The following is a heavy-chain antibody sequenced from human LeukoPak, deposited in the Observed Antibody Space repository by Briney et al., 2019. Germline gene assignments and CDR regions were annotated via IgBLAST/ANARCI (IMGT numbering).Heavy chain of an antibody. CDR1: GFSLSTSGVG. Sequence: SGPTLVKPTQTLTLTCTFSGFSLSTSGVGVGWIRQPPGKALEWLALIYWDDDKRYSPSLESRLTITKDTSKNQVVLTMTNMDPVDTATYHCAHIILYYYGSGSYFDYWGQGTLVTVSS. J-gene: IGHJ4*02. CDR3: AHIILYYYGSGSYFDY. V-gene: IGHV2-5*02. CDR2: IYWDDDK. D-gene: IGHD3-10*01.